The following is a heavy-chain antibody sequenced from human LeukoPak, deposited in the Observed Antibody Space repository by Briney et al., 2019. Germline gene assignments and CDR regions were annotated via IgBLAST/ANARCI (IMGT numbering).Heavy chain of an antibody. Sequence: NPSQTLSLTCTVAGGSISSGSYDWSWLRQPAWKGLEWFGRIYTSGSTNYNPSLKSRVTISVETSNNQFSLKLSYATAADTAVYYWARENPEDSRDWYGDYWGPGNPVTVSS. D-gene: IGHD6-19*01. CDR2: IYTSGST. V-gene: IGHV4-61*02. J-gene: IGHJ4*02. CDR3: ARENPEDSRDWYGDY. CDR1: GGSISSGSYD.